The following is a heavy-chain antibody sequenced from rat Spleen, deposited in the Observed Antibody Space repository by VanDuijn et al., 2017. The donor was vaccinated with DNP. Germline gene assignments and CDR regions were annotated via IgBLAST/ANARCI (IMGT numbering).Heavy chain of an antibody. V-gene: IGHV3-1*01. Sequence: EVQLQESGPGLVKPSQALSLTCSVTDYSITSNYWGWIRKFPGNKMEWMGYISYSGGTSYNPSLKSRISITRDTSKNQFFLQLNSVTTEDTATYYCARGENNYIYWYFDFWGPGTMVTVSS. CDR2: ISYSGGT. CDR3: ARGENNYIYWYFDF. J-gene: IGHJ1*01. CDR1: DYSITSNY. D-gene: IGHD1-10*01.